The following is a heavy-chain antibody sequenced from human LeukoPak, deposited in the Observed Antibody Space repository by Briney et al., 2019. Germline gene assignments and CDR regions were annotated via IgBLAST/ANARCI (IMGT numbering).Heavy chain of an antibody. V-gene: IGHV4-30-2*01. Sequence: PSETLSLTCAASGGTISSGGYSWSWIRQPPGKGLEWIGYNYHSGSTYYNPSLKSRVTISVDRSKNQFSLKLSSVTAADTAVYYCARGVRVRGGNWFDPWGQGTLVTVSS. CDR2: NYHSGST. CDR3: ARGVRVRGGNWFDP. D-gene: IGHD3-10*01. J-gene: IGHJ5*02. CDR1: GGTISSGGYS.